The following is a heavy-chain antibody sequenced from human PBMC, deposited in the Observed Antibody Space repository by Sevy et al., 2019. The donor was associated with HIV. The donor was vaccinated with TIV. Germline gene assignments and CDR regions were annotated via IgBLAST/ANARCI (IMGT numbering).Heavy chain of an antibody. CDR2: ISSTTGYT. Sequence: GGSLRLSCTASGFTFSDYYMSWIRQAPGKGLECVSFISSTTGYTNCADSVKGRFTISRDNAKNSLYLQMNNLRAEDTAVYYCARSLKDWTPSAGHWGQGTLVTVSS. J-gene: IGHJ4*02. CDR1: GFTFSDYY. D-gene: IGHD1-1*01. CDR3: ARSLKDWTPSAGH. V-gene: IGHV3-11*06.